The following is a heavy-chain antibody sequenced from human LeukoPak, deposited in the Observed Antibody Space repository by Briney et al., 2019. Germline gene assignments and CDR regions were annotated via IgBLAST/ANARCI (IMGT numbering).Heavy chain of an antibody. Sequence: GGSLRLSCAASGFTFSSYAMSWVRQAPGKGLEWVANIKQDGSEKYYVDSVKGRFTISRDNAKNSLYLQMNSLRAEDTAVYYCARDPTYGDYGYYYYYGMDVWGQGTTVTVSS. CDR1: GFTFSSYA. J-gene: IGHJ6*02. V-gene: IGHV3-7*01. D-gene: IGHD4-17*01. CDR3: ARDPTYGDYGYYYYYGMDV. CDR2: IKQDGSEK.